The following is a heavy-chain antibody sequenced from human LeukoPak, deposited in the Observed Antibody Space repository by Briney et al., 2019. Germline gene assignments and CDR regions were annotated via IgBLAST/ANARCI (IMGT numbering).Heavy chain of an antibody. CDR3: ARDSETYYYDSRKGMNY. CDR1: GFTFSSYE. CDR2: ISSSGSTI. J-gene: IGHJ4*02. V-gene: IGHV3-48*03. D-gene: IGHD3-22*01. Sequence: GGSLRLSCAASGFTFSSYEMNWVRQAPGKGLEWVSYISSSGSTIYYADSVKGRFTISRDDSKNTLYLQMNSLRAEDSAVYYCARDSETYYYDSRKGMNYWGQGTLVTVSS.